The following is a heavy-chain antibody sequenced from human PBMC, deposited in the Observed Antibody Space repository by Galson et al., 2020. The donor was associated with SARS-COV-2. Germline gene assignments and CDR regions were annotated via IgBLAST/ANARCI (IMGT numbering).Heavy chain of an antibody. J-gene: IGHJ3*02. V-gene: IGHV3-48*03. CDR1: GFTFSRYE. CDR3: ARDRGLRYFDSDAFDI. D-gene: IGHD3-9*01. CDR2: LSSSGSTI. Sequence: GGSLRLSCAASGFTFSRYEMNWVRQAPGKGLEWVSYLSSSGSTIYYADSVKGRFTISRDNAKNSLYLQMNSLRAEDTAVYYCARDRGLRYFDSDAFDIWGQGTMVTVSS.